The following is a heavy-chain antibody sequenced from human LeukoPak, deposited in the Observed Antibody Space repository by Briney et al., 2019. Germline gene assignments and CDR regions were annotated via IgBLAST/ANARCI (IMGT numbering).Heavy chain of an antibody. V-gene: IGHV1-69*13. CDR1: GGTFSSYA. CDR2: IIPIFGTA. CDR3: ARDTSAYYYGMDV. Sequence: SVKVSCKASGGTFSSYAISWVRQAPGQGLEWMGGIIPIFGTANYAQKFQGRVTITADESTSTAYTELSSLRSEDTAVYYCARDTSAYYYGMDVWGQGTTVTVSS. J-gene: IGHJ6*02.